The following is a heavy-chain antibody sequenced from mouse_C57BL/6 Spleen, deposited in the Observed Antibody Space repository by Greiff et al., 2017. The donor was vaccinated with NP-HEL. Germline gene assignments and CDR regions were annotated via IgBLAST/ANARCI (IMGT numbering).Heavy chain of an antibody. V-gene: IGHV1-59*01. D-gene: IGHD2-5*01. J-gene: IGHJ2*01. CDR1: GYTFTSYW. CDR2: IDPSDSYT. Sequence: QVQLQQPGAELVRPGTSVKLSCKASGYTFTSYWMHWVKQRPGQGLEWIGVIDPSDSYTNYNQKFKGKATLTVDTSSSTAYMQLSSLTSEDSAVYYCARSDSNYGIFDYWGQGTTLTVSS. CDR3: ARSDSNYGIFDY.